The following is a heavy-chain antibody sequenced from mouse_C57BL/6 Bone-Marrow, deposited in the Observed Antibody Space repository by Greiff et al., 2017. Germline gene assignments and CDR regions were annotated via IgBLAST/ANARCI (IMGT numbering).Heavy chain of an antibody. CDR3: ARDPITTVVATDY. J-gene: IGHJ2*01. CDR2: IHPHSGST. CDR1: GYTFTSYW. Sequence: QVQLQQPGAELVKPGASVKLSCKASGYTFTSYWMHWVKQRPGQGLEWIGMIHPHSGSTNYNEKFKSKATLTVDKSSSTAYMQLSSLTSEDSAVYYCARDPITTVVATDYWGQGTTLTVSS. V-gene: IGHV1-64*01. D-gene: IGHD1-1*01.